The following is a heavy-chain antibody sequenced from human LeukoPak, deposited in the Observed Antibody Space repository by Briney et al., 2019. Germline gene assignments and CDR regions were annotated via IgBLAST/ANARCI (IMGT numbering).Heavy chain of an antibody. V-gene: IGHV1-46*01. CDR1: GHSFTSYY. Sequence: VSVKVSCKASGHSFTSYYMHWVRQAPGQGLEWMGIINPSGGSTSYAQKFQGRVTLTRDTSTTTVYMELSSLRSEDTAVYYCARDIPYEVTFGGVTVMGSFVLDYWGQGTLVTVSS. CDR3: ARDIPYEVTFGGVTVMGSFVLDY. J-gene: IGHJ4*02. CDR2: INPSGGST. D-gene: IGHD3-16*02.